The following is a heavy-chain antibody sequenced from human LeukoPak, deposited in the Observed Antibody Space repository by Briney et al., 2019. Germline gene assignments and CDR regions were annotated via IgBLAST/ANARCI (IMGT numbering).Heavy chain of an antibody. J-gene: IGHJ5*02. CDR3: ARDLGYGALDP. CDR2: ISSSSSYI. V-gene: IGHV3-21*01. Sequence: GGSLRLSCAASGFTFSSYTMNWVRQAPGKGLEWVSSISSSSSYIYYADSVKGRFTISRDNAENSLYLQMNSLRAEDTAVYYCARDLGYGALDPWGQGTLVTVSS. D-gene: IGHD4-17*01. CDR1: GFTFSSYT.